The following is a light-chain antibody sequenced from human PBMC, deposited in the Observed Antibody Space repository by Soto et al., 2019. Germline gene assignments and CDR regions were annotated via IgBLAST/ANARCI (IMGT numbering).Light chain of an antibody. J-gene: IGKJ4*01. Sequence: EIVMTQSPATLSVSPGEGATLSCRANQDINIYLAWYQQKPGQAPRLLFSGASTRATGIPDRFSGSGSGTEFTLTISSLQSEDFAVYYCQQYANWPLTFGGGTNVEVK. V-gene: IGKV3D-15*01. CDR3: QQYANWPLT. CDR2: GAS. CDR1: QDINIY.